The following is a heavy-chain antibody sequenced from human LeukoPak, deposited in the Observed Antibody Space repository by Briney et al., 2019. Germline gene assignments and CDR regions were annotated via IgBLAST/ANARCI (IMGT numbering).Heavy chain of an antibody. CDR3: ARDLGNWGWNDF. Sequence: PGGSLRLSCAASGSTFSSYVMHWVRQAPGKGLEWVAVIWYDGFNKYYADSVKGRFTISRDNSKNTLYLQMNSLRAEDTAVYYCARDLGNWGWNDFWGQGTLVTVSS. D-gene: IGHD7-27*01. J-gene: IGHJ4*02. CDR2: IWYDGFNK. CDR1: GSTFSSYV. V-gene: IGHV3-33*01.